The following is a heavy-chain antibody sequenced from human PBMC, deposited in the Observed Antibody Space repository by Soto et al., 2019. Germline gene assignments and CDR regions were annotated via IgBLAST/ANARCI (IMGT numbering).Heavy chain of an antibody. D-gene: IGHD6-13*01. CDR3: SRDSHSQQPNHRWGGGYMDV. Sequence: QLQLQESGPGLVKPSQTLSLTCAVSGGSISNGGYYWSWIRQHPGKGLEWIGSIYFSGSTYYNPSLKSRVTLAAATPKSQFSPKVSSVTAADTAVYYCSRDSHSQQPNHRWGGGYMDVWGKGTTVTVSS. CDR1: GGSISNGGYY. J-gene: IGHJ6*03. V-gene: IGHV4-31*11. CDR2: IYFSGST.